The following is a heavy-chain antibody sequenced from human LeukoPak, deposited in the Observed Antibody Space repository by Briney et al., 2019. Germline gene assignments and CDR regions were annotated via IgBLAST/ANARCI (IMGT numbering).Heavy chain of an antibody. J-gene: IGHJ4*02. CDR2: ISYDGSNK. V-gene: IGHV3-30*03. CDR3: ARTVAGLYYFDY. Sequence: GGSLRLSCAASGFTFSSYGMHWVRQAPGKGLEWVAVISYDGSNKYYADSVKGRFTISRDNSKSTLYLQMNSLRAEDTAVYYCARTVAGLYYFDYWGQGTLVTVSS. CDR1: GFTFSSYG. D-gene: IGHD6-19*01.